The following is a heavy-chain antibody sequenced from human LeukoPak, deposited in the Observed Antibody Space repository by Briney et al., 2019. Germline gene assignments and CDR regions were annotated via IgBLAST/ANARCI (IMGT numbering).Heavy chain of an antibody. CDR3: SRDLPVAGTGSGY. CDR2: IYHSGSA. D-gene: IGHD6-19*01. V-gene: IGHV4-38-2*02. J-gene: IGHJ4*02. CDR1: DYSISSGYY. Sequence: SETLSLTCAVSDYSISSGYYWCWIRQPPGKGLEWIGSIYHSGSAYYNPSLKSRVTISVDTSKNQFSLKLNSVTAADTAVYYCSRDLPVAGTGSGYWGQGTLVTVSS.